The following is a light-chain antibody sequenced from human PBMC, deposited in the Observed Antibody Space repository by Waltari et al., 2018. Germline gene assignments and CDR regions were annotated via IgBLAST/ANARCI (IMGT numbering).Light chain of an antibody. CDR3: LQDYNYPRT. Sequence: AIQMTQSPSPLSASVGARVTITCRASQGIRNDLGWYQQKPGKAPKLLIYAASILQSGVPSRFSGSGSGTDFTLTISSLQPEDFATYYCLQDYNYPRTFGQGTKVEIK. CDR2: AAS. V-gene: IGKV1-6*01. J-gene: IGKJ1*01. CDR1: QGIRND.